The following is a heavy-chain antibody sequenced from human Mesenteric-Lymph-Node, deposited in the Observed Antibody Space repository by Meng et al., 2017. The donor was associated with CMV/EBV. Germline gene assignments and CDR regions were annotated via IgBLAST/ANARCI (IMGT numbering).Heavy chain of an antibody. CDR2: INPNSGGT. CDR3: ARGGYYEGYYYGMDV. Sequence: ASVKVSCKASGYTFTGYYIHWVRQAPGQGLEWMGWINPNSGGTNYAQKFQGRVTMTRDTSISTAYMELSRLRSDDTAVYYCARGGYYEGYYYGMDVWGQGTTVTVSS. J-gene: IGHJ6*02. CDR1: GYTFTGYY. V-gene: IGHV1-2*02. D-gene: IGHD3-22*01.